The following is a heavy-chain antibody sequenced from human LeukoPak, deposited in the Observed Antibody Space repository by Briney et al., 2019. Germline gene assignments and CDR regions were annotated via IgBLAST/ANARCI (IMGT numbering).Heavy chain of an antibody. CDR2: IYYSGST. J-gene: IGHJ4*02. CDR3: ARWFRDSFDY. Sequence: VEWIGRIYYSGSTYYNPSLKSRVTISVDTSKNQFSLKLSSVTAADTAVYYCARWFRDSFDYWGQGTLVTVSS. V-gene: IGHV4-39*01. D-gene: IGHD3-10*01.